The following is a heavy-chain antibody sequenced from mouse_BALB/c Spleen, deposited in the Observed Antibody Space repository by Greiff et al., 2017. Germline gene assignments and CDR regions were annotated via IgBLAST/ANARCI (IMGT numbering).Heavy chain of an antibody. CDR3: ARQGDIGYAMDY. J-gene: IGHJ4*01. CDR1: GFTFSSYG. V-gene: IGHV5-6*02. Sequence: DVKLVESGGDLVKPGGSLKLSCAASGFTFSSYGMSWVRQTPDKRLEWVATISSGGSYTYYPDSVKGRFTISRDNAKNTLYLQMSSLKSEDTAMYYCARQGDIGYAMDYWGQGTSVTVSS. CDR2: ISSGGSYT.